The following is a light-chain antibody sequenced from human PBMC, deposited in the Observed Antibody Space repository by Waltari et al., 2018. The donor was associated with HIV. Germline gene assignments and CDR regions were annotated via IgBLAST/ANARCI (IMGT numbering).Light chain of an antibody. Sequence: QSALTPPASVSGSPGQSLTISCTGASSDLGGYNFASWYQQHPGKPPKLMIYDVSNRPSGVSNRFSGSKSGNTASLTISGLQAEDEADYYCSSYTSSSTLFVFGTGTKVTVL. CDR1: SSDLGGYNF. CDR2: DVS. J-gene: IGLJ1*01. V-gene: IGLV2-14*01. CDR3: SSYTSSSTLFV.